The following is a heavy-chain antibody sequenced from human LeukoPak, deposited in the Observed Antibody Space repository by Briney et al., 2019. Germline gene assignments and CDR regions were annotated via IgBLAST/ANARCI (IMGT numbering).Heavy chain of an antibody. Sequence: PGGSLRFSCAASGSTFHDYAMHWVRQAPGKGLEWVSGISWNSGIIGYADSVKGRFTTSRDNAKNSLYLQMNSLRPEDTALYYCTKYSVAMVTTSDYWGQGTLVTVSS. CDR3: TKYSVAMVTTSDY. J-gene: IGHJ4*02. CDR2: ISWNSGII. CDR1: GSTFHDYA. V-gene: IGHV3-9*01. D-gene: IGHD5-18*01.